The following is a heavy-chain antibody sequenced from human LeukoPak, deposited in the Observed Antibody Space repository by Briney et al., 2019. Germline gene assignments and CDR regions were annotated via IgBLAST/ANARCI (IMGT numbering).Heavy chain of an antibody. D-gene: IGHD2-15*01. Sequence: ASVKDSCKASGYTFTSYDINWVRQATGQGLEWMGWMNPNSGNTGYAQKFQGRVTMTRNTSISTAYMELSSLRSEDTAVYYCARGRVVVAATVLHYFDYWGQGKLVTVSS. CDR3: ARGRVVVAATVLHYFDY. CDR2: MNPNSGNT. V-gene: IGHV1-8*01. J-gene: IGHJ4*02. CDR1: GYTFTSYD.